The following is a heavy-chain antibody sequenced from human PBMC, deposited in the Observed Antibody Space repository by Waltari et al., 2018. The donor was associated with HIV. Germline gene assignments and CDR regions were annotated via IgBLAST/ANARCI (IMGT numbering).Heavy chain of an antibody. Sequence: QVQLQESGPGLVKPSETLPLTGTVSGGSISSDYWSWIRQPPGKGLEWIGYIYYSGSTNYNPSLKSRVTISVDTSKNQFSLKLSSVTAADTAVYYCARDYYDSSGYYYGYSPWGQGTLVTVSS. CDR3: ARDYYDSSGYYYGYSP. CDR2: IYYSGST. V-gene: IGHV4-59*01. D-gene: IGHD3-22*01. J-gene: IGHJ5*02. CDR1: GGSISSDY.